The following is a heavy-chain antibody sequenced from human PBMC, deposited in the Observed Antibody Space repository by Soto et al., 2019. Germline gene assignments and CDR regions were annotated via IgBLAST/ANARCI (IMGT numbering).Heavy chain of an antibody. CDR1: GFTVSSNY. V-gene: IGHV3-53*04. Sequence: GGSLRLSCAASGFTVSSNYMSWVRQAPGKGLEWVSVIYSGGSTYYADSVKGRFTISRHNSKNTLYLQMNSLRAEDTAVYYCARDRMVRGVIINDGPVYYYYYMDVWGKGTTVTVSS. J-gene: IGHJ6*03. CDR2: IYSGGST. D-gene: IGHD3-10*01. CDR3: ARDRMVRGVIINDGPVYYYYYMDV.